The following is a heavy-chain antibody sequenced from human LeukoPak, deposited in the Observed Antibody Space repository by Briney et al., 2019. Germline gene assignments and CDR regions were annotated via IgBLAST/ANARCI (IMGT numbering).Heavy chain of an antibody. CDR3: ARGIYSGSYRITAFDI. Sequence: SVTLSLTCTVSGGSISSYYWSWIRQPPGKGLEWFGYVYYSGSTDYNPSLKSRVTISVDTSKSQFSLKLMSVTAADTAIYYCARGIYSGSYRITAFDIWGQGTLVTVSS. D-gene: IGHD1-26*01. J-gene: IGHJ3*02. V-gene: IGHV4-59*01. CDR1: GGSISSYY. CDR2: VYYSGST.